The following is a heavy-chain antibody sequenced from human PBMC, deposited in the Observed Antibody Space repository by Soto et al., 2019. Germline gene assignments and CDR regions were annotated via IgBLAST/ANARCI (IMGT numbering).Heavy chain of an antibody. CDR1: GGSISSSSYY. Sequence: PSETLSLTCSVSGGSISSSSYYWGWIRQPPGKGLEWIGSIYSSVSTYYNPSLKSRVTIPVDTSKNQFSLKLTSVTAADTAVYYCARQKISYVHDAFDIWGQGTMVTV. V-gene: IGHV4-39*01. CDR2: IYSSVST. J-gene: IGHJ3*02. D-gene: IGHD3-16*01. CDR3: ARQKISYVHDAFDI.